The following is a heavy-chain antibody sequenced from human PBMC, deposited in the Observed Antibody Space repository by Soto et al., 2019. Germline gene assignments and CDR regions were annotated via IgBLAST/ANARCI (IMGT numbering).Heavy chain of an antibody. CDR3: ARGSGADDAFDI. Sequence: ASVKVSCKASGGTFSSYAISWVRQAPGQGLEWMGGIIPIFGTANYAQKFQGRVMITADESTSTAYMELSSLRSEDTAVYYCARGSGADDAFDIWGQGTMVTVSS. D-gene: IGHD6-19*01. CDR2: IIPIFGTA. J-gene: IGHJ3*02. CDR1: GGTFSSYA. V-gene: IGHV1-69*13.